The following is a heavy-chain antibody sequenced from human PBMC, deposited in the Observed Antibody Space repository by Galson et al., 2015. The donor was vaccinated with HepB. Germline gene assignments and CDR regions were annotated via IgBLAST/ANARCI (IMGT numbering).Heavy chain of an antibody. V-gene: IGHV1-3*01. CDR2: INAGNGNT. D-gene: IGHD3-3*01. CDR1: GYTFTSYA. Sequence: SVKVSCKASGYTFTSYAMHWVRQAPGQRLEWMGWINAGNGNTKYSQKFQGRVTITRDTSASTAYMELSSLRSEDTAVYYCAASVRFLEWLLYFQHWGQGTLVTVSS. J-gene: IGHJ1*01. CDR3: AASVRFLEWLLYFQH.